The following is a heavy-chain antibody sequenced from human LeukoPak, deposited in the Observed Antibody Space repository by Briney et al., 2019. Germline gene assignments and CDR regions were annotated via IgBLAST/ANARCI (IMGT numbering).Heavy chain of an antibody. CDR3: ARPPSRGYSSSFEY. D-gene: IGHD2-2*03. V-gene: IGHV5-51*01. Sequence: GESLKISCKGSGYSFPTYWIAWVRQMPGRGLEWMGIIYPDESNIRYSPSFQGQVTISADKSISTAYLQWSSLKASDTAMYYCARPPSRGYSSSFEYWGQGTLVTVSS. CDR1: GYSFPTYW. J-gene: IGHJ4*02. CDR2: IYPDESNI.